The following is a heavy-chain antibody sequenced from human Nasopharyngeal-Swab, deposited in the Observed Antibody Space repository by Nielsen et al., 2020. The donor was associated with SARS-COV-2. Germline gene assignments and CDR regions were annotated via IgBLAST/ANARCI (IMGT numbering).Heavy chain of an antibody. CDR1: GYTFTSYD. D-gene: IGHD3-10*01. V-gene: IGHV1-8*01. CDR3: ARGGVPGYYYYYYYMDV. J-gene: IGHJ6*03. Sequence: ASVKVSCKASGYTFTSYDINWVRQATGQGLEWMGWMNPNSGNTGYAQKFQGRATMTRNTSISTAYMELSSLRSEDTAVYYCARGGVPGYYYYYYYMDVWGKGTTVTVSS. CDR2: MNPNSGNT.